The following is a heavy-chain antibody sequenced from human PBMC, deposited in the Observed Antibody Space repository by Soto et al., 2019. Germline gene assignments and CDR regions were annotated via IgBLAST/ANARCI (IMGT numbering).Heavy chain of an antibody. Sequence: ASVKVSCKASGYTFTSYYINWVRQATGQGLEWMGWMNPNSGNTGYAQKFQGRVTMTRNTSISTAYMELSSLRSEDTAVYYCARVKVPAAIGLMDVWGQGTTVTVSS. CDR1: GYTFTSYY. CDR3: ARVKVPAAIGLMDV. D-gene: IGHD2-2*02. CDR2: MNPNSGNT. J-gene: IGHJ6*02. V-gene: IGHV1-8*01.